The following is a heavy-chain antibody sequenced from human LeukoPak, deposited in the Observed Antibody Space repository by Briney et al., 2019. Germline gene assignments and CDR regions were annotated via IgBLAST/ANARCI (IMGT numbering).Heavy chain of an antibody. D-gene: IGHD2-21*01. CDR3: ARTIHSGGGDCYWRY. J-gene: IGHJ4*02. CDR2: IYYSGST. Sequence: SETLSLTCTVSGGSISSSSYYWGWIRQPPGTGLEWIGSIYYSGSTYYNPSLKSRVTISVDTSKNQFSLKLSSVTAADTAVYYCARTIHSGGGDCYWRYWGQGTLVTVSS. CDR1: GGSISSSSYY. V-gene: IGHV4-39*01.